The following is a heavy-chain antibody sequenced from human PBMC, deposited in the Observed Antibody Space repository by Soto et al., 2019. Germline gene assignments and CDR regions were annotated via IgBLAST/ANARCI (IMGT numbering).Heavy chain of an antibody. J-gene: IGHJ6*02. V-gene: IGHV3-48*03. CDR2: ISSNGRTL. CDR3: AREGLGRRIIHRYYPEGMDV. D-gene: IGHD3-3*01. CDR1: GFTFSNYE. Sequence: EMQLVESGGGLVQPGGSLRLSCAASGFTFSNYEFNWVRQAPGKGLEWVSYISSNGRTLYYADSLTGRFTISRDDASNSLYLQIKSLRADHTAVYYCAREGLGRRIIHRYYPEGMDVWGHGTTVIVSS.